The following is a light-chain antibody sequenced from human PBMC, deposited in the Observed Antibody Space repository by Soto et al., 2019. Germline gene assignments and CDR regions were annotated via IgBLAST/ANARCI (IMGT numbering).Light chain of an antibody. CDR1: QGISSY. J-gene: IGKJ2*01. CDR3: QQYGGVPYT. V-gene: IGKV1-9*01. CDR2: AAS. Sequence: IQLTQSPSSLSASVGDRVTITCRASQGISSYLAWYQQKPGKAPKLLIYAASTLQSGVPSRFSGSGSGTDFTLTISRLEPEDFAIYYCQQYGGVPYTFGQGTKVDIK.